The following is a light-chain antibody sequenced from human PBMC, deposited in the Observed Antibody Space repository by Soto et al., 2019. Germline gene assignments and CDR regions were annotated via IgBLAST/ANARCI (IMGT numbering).Light chain of an antibody. CDR3: AAWDDSLNGVL. Sequence: QSVLTQPPSASGTPGQRVTISCSGSSSNIGSNTVNWYQQLPGTAPKFLIYKNNQRPSGVPDRFSGSKSGTSASLAISGLQSXXXXXXYCAAWDDSLNGVLFGGGTKLTVL. CDR1: SSNIGSNT. CDR2: KNN. V-gene: IGLV1-44*01. J-gene: IGLJ2*01.